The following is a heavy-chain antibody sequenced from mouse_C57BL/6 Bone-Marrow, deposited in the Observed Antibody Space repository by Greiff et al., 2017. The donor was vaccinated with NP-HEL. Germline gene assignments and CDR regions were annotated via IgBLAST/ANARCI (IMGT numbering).Heavy chain of an antibody. CDR1: GYSFTGYY. D-gene: IGHD2-4*01. CDR3: AREGLPLYYYAMDY. V-gene: IGHV1-31*01. CDR2: IYPYNGVS. Sequence: EVKLMESGPELVKPGASVKISCKASGYSFTGYYMHWVKQSHGNILDWIGYIYPYNGVSSYNQKFKGKATLTVDKSSSTAYMELRSLTSEDSAVYYCAREGLPLYYYAMDYWGQGTSVTVSS. J-gene: IGHJ4*01.